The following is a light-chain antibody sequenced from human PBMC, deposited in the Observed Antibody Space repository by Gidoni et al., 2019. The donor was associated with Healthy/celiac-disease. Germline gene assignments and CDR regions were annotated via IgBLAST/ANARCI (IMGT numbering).Light chain of an antibody. CDR2: GAS. CDR1: QSVSSSY. J-gene: IGKJ1*01. CDR3: QQYGSSPPT. Sequence: EIVLTQSPGTLSLSPGERATLSCRASQSVSSSYLAWYQQKPGQAPRRLIYGASSRATGIPDRFSGSGAGTDFTLTSSRLEPEDFAVYYCQQYGSSPPTFGQGTKVEIK. V-gene: IGKV3-20*01.